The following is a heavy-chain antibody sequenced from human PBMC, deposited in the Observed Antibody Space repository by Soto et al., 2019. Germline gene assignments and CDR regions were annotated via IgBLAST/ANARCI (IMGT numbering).Heavy chain of an antibody. J-gene: IGHJ3*02. CDR3: AFDI. V-gene: IGHV1-8*01. CDR1: GYTFTSCD. Sequence: ASVQVSCKASGYTFTSCDIIWVRKAPGQGLEWMGWMNPKNDNTASGQRFQGRVTLTRNTSITTAYMELTSLTSEDTAVYFGAFDIWGQGTMVTVSS. CDR2: MNPKNDNT.